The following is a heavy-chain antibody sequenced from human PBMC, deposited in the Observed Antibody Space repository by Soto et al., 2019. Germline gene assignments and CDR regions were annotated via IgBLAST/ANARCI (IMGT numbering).Heavy chain of an antibody. V-gene: IGHV3-64*01. Sequence: GGSLRLSCAAPGFTLSGYAMDWVRQAPGKGLEYVSGISSNGVGTYYANSVQGRFTISRDNSKNTVYLQMGSLRPEDMAVYYCARRARPDFYYMDVWGKGTTVTVS. CDR1: GFTLSGYA. J-gene: IGHJ6*03. D-gene: IGHD6-6*01. CDR3: ARRARPDFYYMDV. CDR2: ISSNGVGT.